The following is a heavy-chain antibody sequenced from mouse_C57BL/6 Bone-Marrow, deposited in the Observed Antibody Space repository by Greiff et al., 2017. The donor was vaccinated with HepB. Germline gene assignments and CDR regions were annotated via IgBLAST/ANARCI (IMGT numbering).Heavy chain of an antibody. V-gene: IGHV5-17*01. J-gene: IGHJ1*03. Sequence: EVKLVESGGGLVKPGGSLKLSCAASGFTFSDYGMHWVRQAPEKGLEWVAYISSGSSTIYYADTVKGRFTISRDNAKNTLFLQMTSLRSEDTAMYYCARGYYGSSPYRYFGVWGTGTTVTVSS. CDR1: GFTFSDYG. CDR3: ARGYYGSSPYRYFGV. D-gene: IGHD1-1*01. CDR2: ISSGSSTI.